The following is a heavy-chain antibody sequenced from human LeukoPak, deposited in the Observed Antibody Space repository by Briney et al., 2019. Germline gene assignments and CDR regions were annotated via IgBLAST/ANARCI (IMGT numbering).Heavy chain of an antibody. Sequence: GGSLRLSCAASGFTFSSYWMHWVRHAPGKGLVWVSRINSDGSSTSYADSVKGRFTISRDNAKNTLYLQMNSLRAEDTAVYYCARGGYSSGWYLYDYWGQGTLVTVSS. D-gene: IGHD6-19*01. CDR2: INSDGSST. CDR1: GFTFSSYW. J-gene: IGHJ4*02. CDR3: ARGGYSSGWYLYDY. V-gene: IGHV3-74*01.